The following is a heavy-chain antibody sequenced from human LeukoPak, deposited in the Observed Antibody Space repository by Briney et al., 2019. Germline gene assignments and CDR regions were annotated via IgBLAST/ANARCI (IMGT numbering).Heavy chain of an antibody. CDR2: INPTDGSA. Sequence: ASVKVSCKSSGYSITSYSMHWVRQAPGPGHELMGIINPTDGSASYAQKFQGRVTMTRDMSTSTVYMDLRSLRSDDRAVYFCARGHGSGSTNWFDPWGQGTLVTVSS. CDR3: ARGHGSGSTNWFDP. CDR1: GYSITSYS. J-gene: IGHJ5*02. D-gene: IGHD3-10*01. V-gene: IGHV1-46*01.